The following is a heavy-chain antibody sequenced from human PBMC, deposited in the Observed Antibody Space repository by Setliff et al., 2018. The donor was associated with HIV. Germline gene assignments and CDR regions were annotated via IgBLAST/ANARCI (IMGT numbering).Heavy chain of an antibody. CDR2: IYWNDDK. D-gene: IGHD6-13*01. CDR3: AHSSLIPPAGSNPNYFDY. J-gene: IGHJ4*02. Sequence: KSGPTLVNPTQTLTLTCTFSGLSLSNSAVNVGWVRQPPGKALEWLALIYWNDDKRYSPSLKSRLTITKDTSRNQVVLTMTNMDPVDTATYYCAHSSLIPPAGSNPNYFDYWGQGTLVTVSS. CDR1: GLSLSNSAVN. V-gene: IGHV2-5*01.